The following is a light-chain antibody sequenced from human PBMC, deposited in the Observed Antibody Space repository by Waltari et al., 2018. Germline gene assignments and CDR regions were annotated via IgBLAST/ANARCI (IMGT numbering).Light chain of an antibody. CDR3: NSYSSSSSLLL. J-gene: IGLJ2*01. Sequence: QSALTQPASVPGSPGQSFTIPCPGHSSDVGTHDYFSWYQQHPGKAPKLMIYDVSNRPSGVSDRFSGSKSGNTASLTISGLQAEDEADYYCNSYSSSSSLLLFGGGTKLTVV. CDR2: DVS. CDR1: SSDVGTHDY. V-gene: IGLV2-14*03.